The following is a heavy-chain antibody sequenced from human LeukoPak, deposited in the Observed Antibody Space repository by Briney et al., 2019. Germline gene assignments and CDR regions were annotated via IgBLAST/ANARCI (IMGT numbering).Heavy chain of an antibody. Sequence: SETLSLTCAVYGGSFSGYYWSWIRQPPGKGLEWIGEINHSGSTNYNPSLKSRVTISVDTSKNQFSLKLSSVTAADTAVYYCARTPHGYSYGRYYFDYWGQGTLVTVSS. CDR2: INHSGST. V-gene: IGHV4-34*01. D-gene: IGHD5-18*01. CDR1: GGSFSGYY. J-gene: IGHJ4*02. CDR3: ARTPHGYSYGRYYFDY.